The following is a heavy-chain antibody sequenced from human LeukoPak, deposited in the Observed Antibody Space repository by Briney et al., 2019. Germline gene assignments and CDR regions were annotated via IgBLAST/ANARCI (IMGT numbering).Heavy chain of an antibody. D-gene: IGHD2-15*01. CDR2: SSGCGGST. Sequence: GGSLRLSCAASGFTFSSYGTSWVRQAPGKGLEWVSASSGCGGSTYYADSVKGRLTISRDNSKNTLYLQMNSLRAEDTAVYYCARGDCSGGSCYLSLTAIDYWGQGTLVTVSS. CDR3: ARGDCSGGSCYLSLTAIDY. J-gene: IGHJ4*02. V-gene: IGHV3-23*01. CDR1: GFTFSSYG.